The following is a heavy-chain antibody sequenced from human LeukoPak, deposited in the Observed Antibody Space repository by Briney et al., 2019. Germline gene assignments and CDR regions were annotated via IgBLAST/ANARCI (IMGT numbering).Heavy chain of an antibody. CDR2: MNPNSGNT. D-gene: IGHD3-9*01. CDR1: GYTFTSYD. CDR3: ARGLGRDLRYFDWLSQQYYFDY. Sequence: ASVKVSCKASGYTFTSYDINWVRQATGQGLEWMGWMNPNSGNTGYAQEFQGRVTMTRNTSISTAYMELSSLRSEDTAVYYCARGLGRDLRYFDWLSQQYYFDYWGQGTLVTVSS. J-gene: IGHJ4*02. V-gene: IGHV1-8*01.